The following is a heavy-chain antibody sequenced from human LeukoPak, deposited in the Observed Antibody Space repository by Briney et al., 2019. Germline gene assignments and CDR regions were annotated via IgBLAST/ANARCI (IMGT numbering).Heavy chain of an antibody. Sequence: GGSLRLSWAASGXTFSSYSMNWVRQAPGKGLEWVSYIGGSNSTIYYADSVKGRFTISRDNAKNSLSQQMNSLRTEDTAVYYCVRKLTGTTYFGSWGQGTLVTVSS. CDR2: IGGSNSTI. CDR1: GXTFSSYS. V-gene: IGHV3-48*01. D-gene: IGHD1-1*01. J-gene: IGHJ4*02. CDR3: VRKLTGTTYFGS.